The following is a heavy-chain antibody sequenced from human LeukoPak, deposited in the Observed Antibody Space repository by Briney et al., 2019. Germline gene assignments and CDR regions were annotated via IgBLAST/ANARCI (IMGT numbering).Heavy chain of an antibody. CDR1: GFNFDDYA. Sequence: GGSLRLSCAASGFNFDDYAMSWVRRAPGKGLEWVSATSSSDAGKYYADSVRGRFTISRDNSRNTMYLQMNSLRAEDAAVYYCAKAPVTSCRGAFCYPFDSWGQGTVVTVSS. D-gene: IGHD2-15*01. CDR2: TSSSDAGK. V-gene: IGHV3-23*01. CDR3: AKAPVTSCRGAFCYPFDS. J-gene: IGHJ4*02.